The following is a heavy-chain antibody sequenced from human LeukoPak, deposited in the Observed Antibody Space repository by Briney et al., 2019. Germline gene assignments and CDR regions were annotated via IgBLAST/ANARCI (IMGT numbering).Heavy chain of an antibody. V-gene: IGHV3-11*01. D-gene: IGHD3-22*01. J-gene: IGHJ6*03. CDR3: ARETVVITYYYYYYMDV. CDR2: ICSRESTI. CDR1: GFTFSDYY. Sequence: GESLRLSCAASGFTFSDYYMSWIRQAPGKGLEWVSYICSRESTIYYADSVKGRSTISRDNAKNSLYLQMNSLRAEDTAVYYCARETVVITYYYYYYMDVWGKGTTVTV.